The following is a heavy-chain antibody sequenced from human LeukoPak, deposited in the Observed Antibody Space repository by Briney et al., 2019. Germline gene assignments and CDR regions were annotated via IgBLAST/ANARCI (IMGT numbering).Heavy chain of an antibody. D-gene: IGHD3-3*01. CDR2: ISSSSTYI. J-gene: IGHJ5*02. Sequence: PGGSLRLSCAASGFTFSSYSMNWVRQAPGKGLEWVSSISSSSTYIYYADSVKGRFTISRDNAKNSLYLQMNSLRAEDMALYYCAKDGWSGYLPPDWFDPWGQGTLVTVSS. CDR3: AKDGWSGYLPPDWFDP. CDR1: GFTFSSYS. V-gene: IGHV3-21*04.